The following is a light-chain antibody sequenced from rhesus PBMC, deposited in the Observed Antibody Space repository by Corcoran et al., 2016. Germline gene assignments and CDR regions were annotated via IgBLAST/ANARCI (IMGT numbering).Light chain of an antibody. Sequence: DIQMTQSPSSLSASVGDRVTITCRASENVNNYLHWYQQKPGKAPKLLIYDASTLQSGVPSRFRGSGSGTDYTFTLSSLQPEDVATYYCQHSFGTPLTFGGGTKVEIK. CDR1: ENVNNY. CDR3: QHSFGTPLT. V-gene: IGKV1-74*01. CDR2: DAS. J-gene: IGKJ4*01.